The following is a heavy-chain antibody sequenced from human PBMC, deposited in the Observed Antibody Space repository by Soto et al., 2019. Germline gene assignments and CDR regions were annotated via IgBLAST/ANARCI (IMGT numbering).Heavy chain of an antibody. CDR3: ARGGRSPLVTAKCSRAEYFQH. V-gene: IGHV1-69*02. CDR1: GGTFSSYT. Sequence: QVQLVQSGAEVKKPGSSVKVSCKASGGTFSSYTISWVRQAPGQGLEWMGRIIPILGIANYAQKFQGRVTITADKSTSTDYMELSSLRSEDTAVYYCARGGRSPLVTAKCSRAEYFQHWGQGTLVTVSS. J-gene: IGHJ1*01. D-gene: IGHD2-21*02. CDR2: IIPILGIA.